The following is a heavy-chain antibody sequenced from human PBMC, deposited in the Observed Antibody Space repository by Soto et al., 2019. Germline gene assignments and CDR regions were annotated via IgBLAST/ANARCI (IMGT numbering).Heavy chain of an antibody. D-gene: IGHD6-13*01. CDR3: ARGGSSWTFDY. V-gene: IGHV1-18*01. CDR1: RYTFTSYG. CDR2: INAYNGNT. J-gene: IGHJ4*02. Sequence: ASVKVSCKASRYTFTSYGISWVRQAPGQGLEGMGWINAYNGNTNYAQKLQGRVTMTTDTSTSTAYMAVTSLGSDDTAVYYCARGGSSWTFDYWGQGTLVTVSS.